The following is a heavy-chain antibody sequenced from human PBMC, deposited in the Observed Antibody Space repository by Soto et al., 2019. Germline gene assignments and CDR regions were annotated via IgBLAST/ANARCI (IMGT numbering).Heavy chain of an antibody. CDR3: ARLNGYCISTNCHGYYGMDV. CDR2: IYSSEST. V-gene: IGHV4-59*05. Sequence: SETLSLTCTVSGGYISNYYWTWIRQQTGKGLEWIGTIYSSESTYYNPSLLSRVTISVDTSKNEFSLRLSSVTAADTAVYYCARLNGYCISTNCHGYYGMDVWGQGTTVTVSS. J-gene: IGHJ6*02. D-gene: IGHD2-2*03. CDR1: GGYISNYY.